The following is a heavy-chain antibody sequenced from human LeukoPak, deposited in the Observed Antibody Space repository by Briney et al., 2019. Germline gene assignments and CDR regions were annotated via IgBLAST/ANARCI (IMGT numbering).Heavy chain of an antibody. V-gene: IGHV3-21*01. CDR1: GFTFSSYS. J-gene: IGHJ4*02. CDR3: ARGARKSDGYNKVEGSFDY. D-gene: IGHD5-24*01. Sequence: GGSLRLSCAASGFTFSSYSMNWVRQAPGKGLEWVSSISSSSSSYIYYADSVKGRFTISRDNAKNSLYLQMNSLRAEDTAVYYCARGARKSDGYNKVEGSFDYWGQGTLVTVSS. CDR2: ISSSSSSYI.